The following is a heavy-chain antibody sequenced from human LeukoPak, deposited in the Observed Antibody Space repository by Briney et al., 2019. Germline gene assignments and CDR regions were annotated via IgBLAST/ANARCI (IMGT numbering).Heavy chain of an antibody. CDR1: GFTFSIYS. Sequence: PGGSLRLSCAASGFTFSIYSMIWVRQAPEKGLEWVSSISGSSSYIFYADSVKGRFTISRDNAKNSLYLQMNSLRAEDTAVYYCARDRVWTVLYWGQGTLVTVSS. D-gene: IGHD6-13*01. CDR2: ISGSSSYI. CDR3: ARDRVWTVLY. V-gene: IGHV3-21*01. J-gene: IGHJ4*02.